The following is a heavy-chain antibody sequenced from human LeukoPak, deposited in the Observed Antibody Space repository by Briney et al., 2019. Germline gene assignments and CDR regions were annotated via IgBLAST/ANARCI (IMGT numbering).Heavy chain of an antibody. CDR1: GFSFSVYA. CDR3: ASVPPTYYYGSGSYYSDY. V-gene: IGHV3-48*03. CDR2: ISRSSGTM. J-gene: IGHJ4*02. Sequence: GGSLRLSCAASGFSFSVYAMNWVRQAPGKGLEWISYISRSSGTMYYADSVKGRFTISRDNAKNSLYLQMNSLRAEDTAVYYCASVPPTYYYGSGSYYSDYWGQGTLVTVSS. D-gene: IGHD3-10*01.